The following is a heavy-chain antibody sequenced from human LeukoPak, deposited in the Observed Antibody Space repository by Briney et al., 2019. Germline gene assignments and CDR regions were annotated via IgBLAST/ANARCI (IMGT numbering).Heavy chain of an antibody. V-gene: IGHV3-23*01. Sequence: GGSLRLSCAASGFTFSSYAMSWVRQAPGKGLEWVSGISGSGGTTYYADSVKGRFTISRDNSKNTLYLQMNSLTTEDTAVFYCAKDLPPQSDSWDYFEYRGQGTLVTGSS. J-gene: IGHJ4*02. CDR1: GFTFSSYA. D-gene: IGHD6-13*01. CDR3: AKDLPPQSDSWDYFEY. CDR2: ISGSGGTT.